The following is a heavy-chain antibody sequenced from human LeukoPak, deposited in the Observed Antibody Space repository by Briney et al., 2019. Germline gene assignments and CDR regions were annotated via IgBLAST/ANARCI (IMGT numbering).Heavy chain of an antibody. Sequence: GGSLRLSCAASGFTFGTYSMNWVRQAPGKGLEWVSSISTSSSYIYYADSVKGRFTISRDNAKNSLYLQLNSLRAEDTAVYYCARWGTRDSFDIWGQGTMVTVSS. J-gene: IGHJ3*02. V-gene: IGHV3-21*01. CDR1: GFTFGTYS. CDR3: ARWGTRDSFDI. D-gene: IGHD3-16*01. CDR2: ISTSSSYI.